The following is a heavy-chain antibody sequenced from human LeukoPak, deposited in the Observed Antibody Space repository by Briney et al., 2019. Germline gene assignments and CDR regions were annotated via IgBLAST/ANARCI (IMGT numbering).Heavy chain of an antibody. CDR3: ARWFDCSGGSCYVENN. CDR1: GFTFSSFS. CDR2: ISSFSSYI. J-gene: IGHJ4*02. V-gene: IGHV3-21*01. D-gene: IGHD2-15*01. Sequence: GGSLRLSCAASGFTFSSFSMNWVRQAPGKGLEWVSSISSFSSYIYYADSVKGRSTISRDNAKNSLYLQMNSLRAEDTAMYYCARWFDCSGGSCYVENNWGQGTLVTVSS.